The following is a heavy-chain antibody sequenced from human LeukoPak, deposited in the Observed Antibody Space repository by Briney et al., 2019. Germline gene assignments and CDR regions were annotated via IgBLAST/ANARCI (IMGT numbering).Heavy chain of an antibody. D-gene: IGHD4-17*01. CDR1: GGSISSGNFY. V-gene: IGHV4-31*03. J-gene: IGHJ3*02. CDR3: ARAGATASDI. Sequence: SETLSLTCTVSGGSISSGNFYWSWIRQHPGKGLEWIAYIYNSGNTYYNPSLKSRVTISVDTSKNQFSLNLSSVTAADTAVYYCARAGATASDIWGQGTMVTVSS. CDR2: IYNSGNT.